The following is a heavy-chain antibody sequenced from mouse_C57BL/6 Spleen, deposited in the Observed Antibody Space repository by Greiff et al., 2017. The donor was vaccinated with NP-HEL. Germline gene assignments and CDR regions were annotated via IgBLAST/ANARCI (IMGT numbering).Heavy chain of an antibody. CDR1: GYAFSSSW. Sequence: QVQLKESGPELVKPGASVKISCKASGYAFSSSWMNWVKQRPGKGLEWIGRIYPGDGDTNYNGKFKGKATLTADKSSSTAYMQLSSLTSEDSAVYFCARGDYDYPYWGQGTTLTVSS. D-gene: IGHD2-4*01. V-gene: IGHV1-82*01. CDR2: IYPGDGDT. J-gene: IGHJ2*01. CDR3: ARGDYDYPY.